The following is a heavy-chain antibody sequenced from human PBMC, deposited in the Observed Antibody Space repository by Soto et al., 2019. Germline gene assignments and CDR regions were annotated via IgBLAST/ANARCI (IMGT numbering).Heavy chain of an antibody. J-gene: IGHJ3*02. D-gene: IGHD5-12*01. CDR2: IIPILGLA. V-gene: IGHV1-69*08. CDR1: GGTFSSYT. Sequence: QVQLVQSGAEVKKPGSSVKVSCKASGGTFSSYTISWVRQAPGQGLEWMGRIIPILGLANYAQKFQGRVTITADKSTSTAYIELSSLRSEDTAVYYCARDRGDGYNNIWGQGTMVTVSS. CDR3: ARDRGDGYNNI.